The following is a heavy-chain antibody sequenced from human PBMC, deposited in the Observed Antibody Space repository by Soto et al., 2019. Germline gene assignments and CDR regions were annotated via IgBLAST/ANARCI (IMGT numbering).Heavy chain of an antibody. Sequence: PGGSLRLSCAASGFTFSSYGMHWVRQATGKGLEWVSAIGTAGDTYYPGSVKGRFTISRENAKNSLYLQMNSLRAEDTDVYYCARVSYDSSGKTITPRGAFDFRGQRTTVTVSS. CDR1: GFTFSSYG. V-gene: IGHV3-13*01. CDR2: IGTAGDT. D-gene: IGHD3-22*01. CDR3: ARVSYDSSGKTITPRGAFDF. J-gene: IGHJ3*01.